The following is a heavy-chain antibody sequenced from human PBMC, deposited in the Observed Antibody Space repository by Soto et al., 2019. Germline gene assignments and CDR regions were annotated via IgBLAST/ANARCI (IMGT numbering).Heavy chain of an antibody. D-gene: IGHD1-26*01. CDR2: INAGNGNT. CDR1: GYTFTSYA. J-gene: IGHJ4*02. Sequence: ASVKVSCKASGYTFTSYAMHWVRQAPGQRLEWMGWINAGNGNTKYSQKFQGRVTITRDTSASTAYMELSSLRSEDTAVYYCARVGAISRYFDYWGQGTLVPVSS. V-gene: IGHV1-3*01. CDR3: ARVGAISRYFDY.